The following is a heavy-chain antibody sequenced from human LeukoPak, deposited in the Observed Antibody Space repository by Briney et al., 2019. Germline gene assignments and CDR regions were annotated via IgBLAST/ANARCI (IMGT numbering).Heavy chain of an antibody. V-gene: IGHV3-23*01. CDR2: LRGDGDT. Sequence: GGSLRLSCAASGFIFSNYAMSWVRQAPARGLEWVSSLRGDGDTFYADSVKGRFTLSRDHSRNTVYLQLNNLRVEDTAIYYCAKASWVSNVDAVLWGQGTLVTVSS. J-gene: IGHJ4*02. CDR3: AKASWVSNVDAVL. D-gene: IGHD1-1*01. CDR1: GFIFSNYA.